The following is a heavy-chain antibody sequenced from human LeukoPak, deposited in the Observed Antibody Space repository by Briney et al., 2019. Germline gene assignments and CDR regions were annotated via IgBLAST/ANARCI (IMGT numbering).Heavy chain of an antibody. CDR3: ARAEDIVVVVAAVGEYFDY. D-gene: IGHD2-15*01. CDR2: INPNSGGT. J-gene: IGHJ4*02. Sequence: ASVKVSCKASGYTFTSYGISWVRQAPGQGLEWMGWINPNSGGTNYAQKFQGRVTMTRDTSISTAHMELSRLRSDDTAVYYCARAEDIVVVVAAVGEYFDYWGQGTLVTVSS. V-gene: IGHV1-2*02. CDR1: GYTFTSYG.